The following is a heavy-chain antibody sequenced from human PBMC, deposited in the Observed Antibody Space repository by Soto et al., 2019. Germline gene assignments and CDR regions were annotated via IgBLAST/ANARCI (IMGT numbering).Heavy chain of an antibody. V-gene: IGHV3-30*03. D-gene: IGHD1-26*01. Sequence: QVQLAESGGGVVQPGRSLRLSWATSGFTFSRRVMHWVRQAPGKGLEWVAVISYDGSNKYYADSVKGRFTISRDNSKNTLYLQMNSMRAEDTAVYYCARSPYSVSYLAYFDYWGQGTLVTVST. CDR3: ARSPYSVSYLAYFDY. J-gene: IGHJ4*02. CDR1: GFTFSRRV. CDR2: ISYDGSNK.